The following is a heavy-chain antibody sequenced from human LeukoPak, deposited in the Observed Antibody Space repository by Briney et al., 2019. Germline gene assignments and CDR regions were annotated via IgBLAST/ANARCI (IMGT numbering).Heavy chain of an antibody. CDR2: ISSSGSTI. D-gene: IGHD3-10*01. J-gene: IGHJ6*02. CDR1: GFTFSDYY. Sequence: GGSLRLSWAASGFTFSDYYMSWIRQAPGKGLGWVSYISSSGSTIYYADSVKGRFTISRDNAKNSLYLQMNSLRAEDTAVYYCASARVRPLGGMDVWGQGTTVTVSS. CDR3: ASARVRPLGGMDV. V-gene: IGHV3-11*01.